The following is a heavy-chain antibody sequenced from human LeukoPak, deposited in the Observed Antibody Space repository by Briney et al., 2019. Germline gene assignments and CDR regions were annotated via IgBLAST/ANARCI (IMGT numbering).Heavy chain of an antibody. D-gene: IGHD6-13*01. CDR1: GGTFSSYA. J-gene: IGHJ5*02. V-gene: IGHV1-69*13. Sequence: GASVKVSCKASGGTFSSYAISWVRQAPGQGLEWMGGIIPIFGTANYAQKFQGRVTITADESTSTAYMELSSLRSEDTAVYYCARIAIAYNWFDPWGQGTLVTVSS. CDR2: IIPIFGTA. CDR3: ARIAIAYNWFDP.